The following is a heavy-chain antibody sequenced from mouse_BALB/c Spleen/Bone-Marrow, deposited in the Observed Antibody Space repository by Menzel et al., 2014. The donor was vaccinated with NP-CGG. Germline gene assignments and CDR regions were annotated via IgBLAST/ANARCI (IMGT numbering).Heavy chain of an antibody. CDR2: INPSNGGT. V-gene: IGHV1S81*02. CDR3: TRYGNYYFDY. D-gene: IGHD2-1*01. Sequence: QVQLQQSGAELVKPGASVKLSCKASGYTFTSYYMYWVKQRPGQGLEWIGEINPSNGGTNFNEEFKSKATLTVDKSSSTAYMRLSSLTSEDSAVYYCTRYGNYYFDYWGQGTTLTVSS. J-gene: IGHJ2*01. CDR1: GYTFTSYY.